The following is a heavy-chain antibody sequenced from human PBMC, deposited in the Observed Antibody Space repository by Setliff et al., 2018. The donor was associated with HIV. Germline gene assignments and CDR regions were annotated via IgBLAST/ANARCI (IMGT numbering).Heavy chain of an antibody. Sequence: SETLSLTCAVYGGSLNDYSWNWIRQSPGKGLEWIGEVNLPKTLNYNPSLESRITISVDTSKKQFSLDLSSVTAADTAVYCCVSQYGSGSYLNYWSQGTLVTVSS. D-gene: IGHD3-10*01. CDR3: VSQYGSGSYLNY. CDR1: GGSLNDYS. V-gene: IGHV4-34*01. J-gene: IGHJ4*02. CDR2: VNLPKTL.